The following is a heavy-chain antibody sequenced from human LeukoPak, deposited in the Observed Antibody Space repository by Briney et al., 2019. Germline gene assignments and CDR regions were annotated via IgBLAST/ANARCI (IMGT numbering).Heavy chain of an antibody. Sequence: ASVKVSCKASGYTFTSYGISWVRQAPGQGLERMGWISAYNGNTNYAQKLQGTVTMTTDTSTSTAHMELRSLRSDDTAVYYCARSGWLRKAGFDYWGQGTLVTVSS. J-gene: IGHJ4*02. CDR3: ARSGWLRKAGFDY. D-gene: IGHD5-12*01. CDR2: ISAYNGNT. CDR1: GYTFTSYG. V-gene: IGHV1-18*01.